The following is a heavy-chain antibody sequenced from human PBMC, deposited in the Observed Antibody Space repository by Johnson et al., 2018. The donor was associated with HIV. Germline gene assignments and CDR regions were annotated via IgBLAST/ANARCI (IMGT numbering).Heavy chain of an antibody. CDR3: ARRCSSSSCSHGAFDI. CDR2: LSGSAGRT. D-gene: IGHD2-2*01. CDR1: EFTFSGSA. J-gene: IGHJ3*02. V-gene: IGHV3-23*04. Sequence: VQLVESGGGLVQPGGSLRLSCAASEFTFSGSAMSWVRQAPGQGLEWVSALSGSAGRTYYADSVTGRFTLSRDGSKNTLFLQMNSLRAEDTAVYYCARRCSSSSCSHGAFDIWGQGTVVTVSS.